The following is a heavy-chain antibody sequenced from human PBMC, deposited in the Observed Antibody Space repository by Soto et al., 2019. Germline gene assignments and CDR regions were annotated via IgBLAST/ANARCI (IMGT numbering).Heavy chain of an antibody. J-gene: IGHJ4*02. D-gene: IGHD7-27*01. CDR1: GYRFSAYY. Sequence: SENVSCKASGYRFSAYYVHWLRQAPGQGLEWMGWVNPNSGVTSYAQKFQDRVTMTRDTSISTAYMEMDRLKSDDTAVYYFARTGDYARALVFCGQRPLVTRSS. V-gene: IGHV1-2*02. CDR3: ARTGDYARALVF. CDR2: VNPNSGVT.